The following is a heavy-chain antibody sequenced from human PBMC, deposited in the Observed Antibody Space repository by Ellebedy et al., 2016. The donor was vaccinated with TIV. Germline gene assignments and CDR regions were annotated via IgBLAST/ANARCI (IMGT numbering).Heavy chain of an antibody. D-gene: IGHD7-27*01. Sequence: GESLKISCKGSGYSFTSYWIGWVRQMPGKGLEWVGLIHPGDSDTRYSPSFQGQVTISADKSLSTAYLQWSSRKASDTAMYYCARQSQGLGQGPFDIWGQGTMVTVSS. CDR2: IHPGDSDT. CDR1: GYSFTSYW. V-gene: IGHV5-51*01. CDR3: ARQSQGLGQGPFDI. J-gene: IGHJ3*02.